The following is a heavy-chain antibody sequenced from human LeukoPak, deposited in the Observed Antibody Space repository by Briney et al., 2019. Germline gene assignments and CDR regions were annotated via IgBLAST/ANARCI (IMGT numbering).Heavy chain of an antibody. Sequence: SETLSLTCAVSGYSISSGYYWGWIRQPPGKGLEWIGSIYHSGSTYCNPSLKSRVTISVDTSKNQFSLKLSSVTAADTAVYYCARICSSTSCYTSTTDYWGQGTLVTVSS. V-gene: IGHV4-38-2*01. CDR2: IYHSGST. J-gene: IGHJ4*02. D-gene: IGHD2-2*02. CDR1: GYSISSGYY. CDR3: ARICSSTSCYTSTTDY.